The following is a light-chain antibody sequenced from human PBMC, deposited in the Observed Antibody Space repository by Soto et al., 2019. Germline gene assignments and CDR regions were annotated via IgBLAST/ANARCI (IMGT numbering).Light chain of an antibody. J-gene: IGLJ3*02. Sequence: QSDLTQPPSASGSPGQSVTISCTGTSSDVGGYKYVSWYQQHPGKAPKLMIYEVSKRPSGVPDRFSGSKSGNTASLTVSGLQAEDEADYYCSSYAGSNIGVFGGGTKVTVL. V-gene: IGLV2-8*01. CDR1: SSDVGGYKY. CDR3: SSYAGSNIGV. CDR2: EVS.